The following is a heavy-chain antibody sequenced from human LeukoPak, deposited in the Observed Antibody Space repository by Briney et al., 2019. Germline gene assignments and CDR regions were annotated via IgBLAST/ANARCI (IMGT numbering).Heavy chain of an antibody. CDR1: GFTFSSYV. CDR3: ARDRPGDGYFDY. J-gene: IGHJ4*02. V-gene: IGHV3-66*01. D-gene: IGHD3-10*01. CDR2: IYSGGKT. Sequence: GGSLRLSCEASGFTFSSYVMSWVRQAPGKGLEWVSIIYSGGKTYYADSVKGRFTISRDNSKNTLYPQMNSLRAEDTAVFYCARDRPGDGYFDYWGQGTLVTVSS.